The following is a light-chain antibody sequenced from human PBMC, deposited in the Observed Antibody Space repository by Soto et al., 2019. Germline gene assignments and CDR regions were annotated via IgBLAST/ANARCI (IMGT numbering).Light chain of an antibody. Sequence: IVMTQSPKSLAVSLGERATINCRSSQTVLYSSNNRDYLAWYQQKPGQPPKLLIYWASARESGVPDRFSGSGSGTDFTLTISSLQAEDVAVYYCHQYFDSRLTVGGGTMVDSK. CDR3: HQYFDSRLT. V-gene: IGKV4-1*01. CDR1: QTVLYSSNNRDY. J-gene: IGKJ4*01. CDR2: WAS.